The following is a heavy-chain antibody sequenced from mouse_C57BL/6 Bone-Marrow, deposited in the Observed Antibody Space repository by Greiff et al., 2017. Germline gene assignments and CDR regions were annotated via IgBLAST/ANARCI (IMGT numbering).Heavy chain of an antibody. CDR1: GYTFTSYW. V-gene: IGHV1-55*01. CDR2: IYPGSGST. Sequence: QVQLQQPGAELVKPGASVKMSCKASGYTFTSYWITWVKQRPGQGLEWIGDIYPGSGSTNYNEKFKSKATLNVDTASSTAYMQLGSLTSEDSAVYYCARHYYSNYWYFDVWGTGTTVTVSS. D-gene: IGHD2-5*01. J-gene: IGHJ1*03. CDR3: ARHYYSNYWYFDV.